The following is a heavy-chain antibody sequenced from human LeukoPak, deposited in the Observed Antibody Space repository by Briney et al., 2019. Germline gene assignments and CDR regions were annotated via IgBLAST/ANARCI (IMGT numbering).Heavy chain of an antibody. D-gene: IGHD6-13*01. CDR1: GFYVSNNY. CDR2: IYSRGGT. CDR3: ARDPPGIAASGTYY. J-gene: IGHJ4*02. V-gene: IGHV3-53*01. Sequence: GGSLRLSCAVSGFYVSNNYMNWVRQAPGKGLEWVSLIYSRGGTSYADSVKGRFTISRDSSKTTLFLQMNSLRVEDTAVYYCARDPPGIAASGTYYWGQGTLVTVSS.